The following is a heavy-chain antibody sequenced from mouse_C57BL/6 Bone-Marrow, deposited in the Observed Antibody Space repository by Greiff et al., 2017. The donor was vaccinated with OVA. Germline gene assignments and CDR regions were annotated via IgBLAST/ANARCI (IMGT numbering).Heavy chain of an antibody. J-gene: IGHJ2*01. CDR2: IYPGNSDT. Sequence: VQLQQSGTVLARPGASVKMSCKTSGYTFTSYWMHWVKQRPGQGLEWIGAIYPGNSDTSYNQKFKGKAKLTAVTSASTAYMERSSLTNADSAVYYCTRETAQNYFDYWGQGTTLTVSS. CDR1: GYTFTSYW. CDR3: TRETAQNYFDY. D-gene: IGHD3-2*02. V-gene: IGHV1-5*01.